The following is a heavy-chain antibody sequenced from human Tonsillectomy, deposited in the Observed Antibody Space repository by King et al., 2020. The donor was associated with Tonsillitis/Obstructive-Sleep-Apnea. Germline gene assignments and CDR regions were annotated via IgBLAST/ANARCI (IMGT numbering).Heavy chain of an antibody. CDR2: IIPIFGTA. CDR1: GGTFSSYA. Sequence: QLVQSGAEVKKPGSSVKVSCKASGGTFSSYAISWVRQAPGQGLEWMGGIIPIFGTANYAQKFQGRVTITADESTRTAYMVLSSLRSEDTAVYYCVRGRGAIFGVVYDAFDIWGQGTMVTVSS. V-gene: IGHV1-69*01. J-gene: IGHJ3*02. D-gene: IGHD3-3*01. CDR3: VRGRGAIFGVVYDAFDI.